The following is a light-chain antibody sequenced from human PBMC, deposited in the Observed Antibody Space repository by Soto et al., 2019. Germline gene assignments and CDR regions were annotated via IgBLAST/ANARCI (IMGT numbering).Light chain of an antibody. Sequence: AIQLTQSPSSLSASLGDTVIITCRASQDITSDLAWYQQRPEKAPVLLIYDASRLESGVPPRFSGGGSGTEFSLTISSLQPEDFATYFCQPFNAYPRTFGQGTKVDIK. J-gene: IGKJ1*01. CDR2: DAS. CDR3: QPFNAYPRT. V-gene: IGKV1-13*02. CDR1: QDITSD.